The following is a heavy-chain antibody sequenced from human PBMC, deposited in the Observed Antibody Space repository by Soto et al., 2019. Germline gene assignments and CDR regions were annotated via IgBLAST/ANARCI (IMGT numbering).Heavy chain of an antibody. V-gene: IGHV3-15*07. J-gene: IGHJ4*02. D-gene: IGHD2-2*01. CDR3: TSLLPAYCSSTSCYEVRDY. CDR2: IKSKTDGGTT. CDR1: GFTFSNAW. Sequence: GGSLRLSCAASGFTFSNAWMNWVRQAPGKGLEWVGRIKSKTDGGTTDYAAPVKGRFTISRDDSKNTLYLQMNSLKTEDTAVYYCTSLLPAYCSSTSCYEVRDYWGQGTLVTVSS.